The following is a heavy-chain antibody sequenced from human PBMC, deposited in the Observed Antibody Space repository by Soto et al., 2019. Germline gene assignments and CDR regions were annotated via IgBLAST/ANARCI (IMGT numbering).Heavy chain of an antibody. CDR2: IYHTGYT. CDR1: GGPISSSSYN. V-gene: IGHV4-39*01. CDR3: ARSAIATHWFFDL. J-gene: IGHJ2*01. Sequence: SETLSLTCTVSGGPISSSSYNWGWIRQAPGKGLEWLATIYHTGYTYHNPSLKTHVTISVDTSKDQFSLKLTSVTAADTALYYCARSAIATHWFFDLWGRGTLVTVSS. D-gene: IGHD5-18*01.